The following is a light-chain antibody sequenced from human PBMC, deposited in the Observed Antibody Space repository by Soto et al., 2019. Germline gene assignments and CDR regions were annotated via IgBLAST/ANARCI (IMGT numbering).Light chain of an antibody. Sequence: QSVLTQPASVSGSPGQSITISCTGTSSDVGGYNYVSWYQQHPGKAPKLMIYEVSNRPTGVSNRFSGSKSGNTASLTISGLQDEDDADYYCSSYTSSSTLCVFGTGTKVNVL. CDR3: SSYTSSSTLCV. J-gene: IGLJ1*01. CDR2: EVS. CDR1: SSDVGGYNY. V-gene: IGLV2-14*01.